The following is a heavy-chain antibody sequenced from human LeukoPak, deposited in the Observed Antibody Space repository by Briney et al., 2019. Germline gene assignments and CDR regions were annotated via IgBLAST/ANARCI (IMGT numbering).Heavy chain of an antibody. CDR2: INTNTGNP. CDR3: ARDPLPGIAAAVDYDAFDI. Sequence: GASVKVSCKDSGYTFTSYAMNWVRQAPGQGLEWMGWINTNTGNPTYAQGFTGRFVFSLDTSVSTAYLQISSLKAEDTGVYYCARDPLPGIAAAVDYDAFDIWGQGTMVTVSS. V-gene: IGHV7-4-1*02. D-gene: IGHD6-13*01. CDR1: GYTFTSYA. J-gene: IGHJ3*02.